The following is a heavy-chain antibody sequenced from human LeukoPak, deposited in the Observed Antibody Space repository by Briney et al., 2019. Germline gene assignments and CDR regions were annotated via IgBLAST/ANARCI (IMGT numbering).Heavy chain of an antibody. CDR3: ARAYSSSWYFNWFDP. Sequence: TSETLSLTCAVYGGSFSGYYWSWIRQPPGKGLEWIGEINHSGSTNYNPSLKSRVTISVDTSKNQFSLKLSSVTAADTAVYFCARAYSSSWYFNWFDPWGQGTLVTVSS. D-gene: IGHD6-13*01. CDR2: INHSGST. J-gene: IGHJ5*02. V-gene: IGHV4-34*01. CDR1: GGSFSGYY.